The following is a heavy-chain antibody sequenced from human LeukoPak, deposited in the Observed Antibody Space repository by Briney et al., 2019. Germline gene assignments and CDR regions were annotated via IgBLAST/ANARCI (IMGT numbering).Heavy chain of an antibody. D-gene: IGHD3-10*01. CDR1: GFTFSTSW. J-gene: IGHJ3*02. CDR2: ISYDGSNK. CDR3: ARDIPYGAFDI. V-gene: IGHV3-30-3*01. Sequence: PGGSLRLSCATSGFTFSTSWMHWVRQAPGKGLEWVAVISYDGSNKYYADSVKGRFTISRDNSKNTLYLQMNSLRAEDTAVYYCARDIPYGAFDIWGQGTMVTVSS.